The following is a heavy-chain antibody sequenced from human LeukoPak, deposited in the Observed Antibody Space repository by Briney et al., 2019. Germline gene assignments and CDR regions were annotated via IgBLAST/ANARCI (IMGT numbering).Heavy chain of an antibody. V-gene: IGHV4-59*01. Sequence: SETLSLTCTVSGGSISSYYWSWIRQPPGKGLEWIGYIYYSGSTNYNPSLKSRVTISVDTSKNQFSLKLSSVTAADTAVYYYARGGSSGYYYFMPLDYWGQGTLVTVSS. D-gene: IGHD3-22*01. CDR1: GGSISSYY. CDR2: IYYSGST. J-gene: IGHJ4*02. CDR3: ARGGSSGYYYFMPLDY.